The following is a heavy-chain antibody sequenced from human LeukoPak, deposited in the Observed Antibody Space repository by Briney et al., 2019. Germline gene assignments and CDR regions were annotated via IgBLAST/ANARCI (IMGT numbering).Heavy chain of an antibody. D-gene: IGHD5-18*01. CDR2: INHSGST. Sequence: PSETLSLTCAVYGGSFSGYYWSWIRQPPGKGLEWIGEINHSGSTNYNPSLKSRVTISVDTSKNQFSPKLSSVTAADTAVYYCATGGYSYGYGFDYWGQGTLVTVSS. CDR1: GGSFSGYY. V-gene: IGHV4-34*01. CDR3: ATGGYSYGYGFDY. J-gene: IGHJ4*02.